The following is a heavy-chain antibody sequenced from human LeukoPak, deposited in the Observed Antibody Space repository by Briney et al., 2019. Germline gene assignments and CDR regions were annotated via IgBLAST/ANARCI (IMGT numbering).Heavy chain of an antibody. CDR2: ISTSGGTT. Sequence: GGSLRLSCTVSGFTFTSYAMTWVRQAPGKGLEWVSAISTSGGTTHYADSVKGRFTISRDNSKNTLYLRMNSLRAEDTAVYYCAKGHYYGSGSYWVWGQGTLVTVFS. D-gene: IGHD3-10*01. CDR3: AKGHYYGSGSYWV. V-gene: IGHV3-23*01. CDR1: GFTFTSYA. J-gene: IGHJ4*02.